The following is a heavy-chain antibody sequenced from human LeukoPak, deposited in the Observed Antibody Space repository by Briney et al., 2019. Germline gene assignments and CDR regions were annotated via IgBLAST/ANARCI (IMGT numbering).Heavy chain of an antibody. J-gene: IGHJ4*02. CDR3: ARAYNFAFGY. Sequence: PSETLSLTCTVSGGSITSYYRSWIRQSPGKGLEWIGFMYYSGTTNYNPSLKSRVTISLGMSKNQFSLKLSSVTPEDTAVYYCARAYNFAFGYWGQGTLVTVSS. CDR1: GGSITSYY. V-gene: IGHV4-59*12. CDR2: MYYSGTT. D-gene: IGHD1-1*01.